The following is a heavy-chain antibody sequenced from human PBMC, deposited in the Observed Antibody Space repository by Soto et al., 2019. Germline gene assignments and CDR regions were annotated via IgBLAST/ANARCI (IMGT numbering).Heavy chain of an antibody. D-gene: IGHD6-19*01. J-gene: IGHJ4*02. CDR3: ARGGAGNSPFDY. Sequence: EVQLLESGAGLVQPGGSLRLSCAASGFTFRTSAMSWVRQAPGTGLEWVSTFSGSGSSTYSADSVKGRFTVSRDNSKNNLYLQMNSLRAEDTAVYYCARGGAGNSPFDYWGQGILVTVSS. CDR2: FSGSGSST. V-gene: IGHV3-23*01. CDR1: GFTFRTSA.